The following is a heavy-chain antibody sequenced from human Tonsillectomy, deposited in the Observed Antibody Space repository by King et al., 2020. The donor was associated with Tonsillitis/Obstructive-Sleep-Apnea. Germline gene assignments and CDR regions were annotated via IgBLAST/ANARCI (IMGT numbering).Heavy chain of an antibody. CDR2: IYYSGST. J-gene: IGHJ4*02. D-gene: IGHD6-13*01. Sequence: QLQESGPGLVKPSETLSLTCTVSGGSISSSSYYWGWIRQPPGKGLEWIGSIYYSGSTYYNPSLKSRVTISVDTSKNQFSLKLSSVTAADAALYYCARNTGYSTYPFDYWGQGTLVTVSS. V-gene: IGHV4-39*01. CDR1: GGSISSSSYY. CDR3: ARNTGYSTYPFDY.